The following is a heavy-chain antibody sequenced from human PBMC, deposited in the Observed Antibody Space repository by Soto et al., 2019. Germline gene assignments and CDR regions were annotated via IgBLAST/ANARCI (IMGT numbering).Heavy chain of an antibody. CDR3: ARHVWQLVFHYFDY. V-gene: IGHV4-39*01. D-gene: IGHD6-6*01. Sequence: QLQLQESGPGLVKPSETLSLTCTVSGGSISSSSYYWGWIHQPPGKGLEWIGSIYYSGSTYYNPSLKSRVTISVDTSKNQFSLKLSSVTAADTAVYYCARHVWQLVFHYFDYWGQGTLVTVSS. CDR1: GGSISSSSYY. J-gene: IGHJ4*02. CDR2: IYYSGST.